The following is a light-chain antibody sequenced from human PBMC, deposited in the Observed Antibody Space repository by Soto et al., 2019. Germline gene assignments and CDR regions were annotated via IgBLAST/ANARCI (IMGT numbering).Light chain of an antibody. J-gene: IGLJ1*01. CDR1: GSNIGADSD. V-gene: IGLV1-40*01. CDR3: QSYDSSLSGWV. CDR2: GNY. Sequence: QSVLTQPPSVSGAPGQRVTISCTGRGSNIGADSDVHWYQQLPGTAPKLLVYGNYNRPSGVPDRFSGSKSATSASLAISGLQAEDEADYYCQSYDSSLSGWVFGTGTKLTVL.